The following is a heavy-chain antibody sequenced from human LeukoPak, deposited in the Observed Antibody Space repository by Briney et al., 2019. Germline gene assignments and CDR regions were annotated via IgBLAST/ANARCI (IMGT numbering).Heavy chain of an antibody. J-gene: IGHJ4*02. CDR1: GGSISSSSYY. CDR3: ARHYLSDCSGGSCYSSGFDY. CDR2: IYYSGST. Sequence: SETLSLTCTVSGGSISSSSYYWGWIRQPPGKGLEWIGSIYYSGSTYYNPSLKSRVTISVDTSKNQFSLKLSSVTAADTAVYYCARHYLSDCSGGSCYSSGFDYWGQGTLVTVSS. V-gene: IGHV4-39*01. D-gene: IGHD2-15*01.